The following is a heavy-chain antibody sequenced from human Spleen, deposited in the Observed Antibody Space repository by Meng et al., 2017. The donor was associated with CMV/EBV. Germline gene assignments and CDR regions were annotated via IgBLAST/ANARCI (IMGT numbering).Heavy chain of an antibody. CDR3: ARGRRTGTNAADY. CDR2: IYSGGST. D-gene: IGHD1-1*01. J-gene: IGHJ4*02. V-gene: IGHV3-66*01. Sequence: VQLVESGGGVVQPGRSLRLSCAASGFTVSSNYMSWVRQAPGKGLEWVSVIYSGGSTYYADSVKGRFTISRDNAKNSLHLQMNSLRAEDTAVYYCARGRRTGTNAADYWGQGTLVTVSS. CDR1: GFTVSSNY.